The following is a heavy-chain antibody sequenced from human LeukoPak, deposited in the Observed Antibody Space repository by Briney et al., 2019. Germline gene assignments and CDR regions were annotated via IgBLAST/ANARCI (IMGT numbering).Heavy chain of an antibody. J-gene: IGHJ4*02. Sequence: ASVKVSCKASGYSFTGYYIHWVRQAPGQGLEWRGWINPDSGDTEYSQRFQGRITLTSDTSVTTAYMELSSLRSDDTAIFYCATVASIRRFYFDFWGQGTLVTVSS. D-gene: IGHD3-3*01. CDR2: INPDSGDT. CDR3: ATVASIRRFYFDF. V-gene: IGHV1-2*02. CDR1: GYSFTGYY.